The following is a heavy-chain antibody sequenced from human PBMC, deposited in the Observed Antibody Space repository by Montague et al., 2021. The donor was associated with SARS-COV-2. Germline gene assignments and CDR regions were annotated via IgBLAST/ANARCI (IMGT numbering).Heavy chain of an antibody. CDR1: GFSLSTSGMC. Sequence: PALVKPTQTLTLTCTFSGFSLSTSGMCVSWIRQPPGKALEWLALIDWDDDKYYSTSLKTRLTISKDTSKNQVVLTMTNMDPVDTATYYCARIRDYDILTGYHSGFDYWGQGTLVTVSS. CDR3: ARIRDYDILTGYHSGFDY. J-gene: IGHJ4*02. D-gene: IGHD3-9*01. V-gene: IGHV2-70*01. CDR2: IDWDDDK.